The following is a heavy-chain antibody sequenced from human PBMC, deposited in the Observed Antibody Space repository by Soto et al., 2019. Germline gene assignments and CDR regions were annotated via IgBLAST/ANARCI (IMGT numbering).Heavy chain of an antibody. CDR1: GFSLSNARMG. CDR2: IFSNDEK. D-gene: IGHD6-19*01. Sequence: QVTLKESGPVLVNPTETLTLTCIVSGFSLSNARMGVSWIRQPPGKALEWLAHIFSNDEKSYSTSLKSRLTISKDTSKSQVVLTMTNMDPVDTATYYCARVPIAVASEDAFDIWGQGTMVTVSS. J-gene: IGHJ3*02. CDR3: ARVPIAVASEDAFDI. V-gene: IGHV2-26*01.